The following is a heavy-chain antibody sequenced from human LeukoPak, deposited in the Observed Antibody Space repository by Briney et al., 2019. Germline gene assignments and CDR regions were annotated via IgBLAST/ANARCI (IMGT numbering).Heavy chain of an antibody. Sequence: GGSLRLSCGASGFDFSNNGMHWVRQAPGKGLEWVAFIRYDAANQYYADSVKGRFTIHRDNSKNTLYSEMDSLRSEDTAIYHCAKDIAVSDSYFDYWGQGTLVTVTS. J-gene: IGHJ4*02. CDR1: GFDFSNNG. V-gene: IGHV3-30*02. CDR3: AKDIAVSDSYFDY. CDR2: IRYDAANQ. D-gene: IGHD6-19*01.